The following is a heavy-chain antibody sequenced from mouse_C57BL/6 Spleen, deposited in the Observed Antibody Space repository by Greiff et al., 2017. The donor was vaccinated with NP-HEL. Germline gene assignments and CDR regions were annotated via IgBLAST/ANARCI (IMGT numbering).Heavy chain of an antibody. CDR1: GYTFTSYW. J-gene: IGHJ4*01. CDR3: ARPLLITTVVATNAMDY. D-gene: IGHD1-1*01. V-gene: IGHV1-72*01. Sequence: VQLQQPGAELVKPGASVKLSCKASGYTFTSYWMHWVKQRPGRGLEWIGRIDPNSGGTKYNEKFKSKATLTVDKPSSTAYMQLSSLTSEDSAVYYCARPLLITTVVATNAMDYWGQGTSVTVSS. CDR2: IDPNSGGT.